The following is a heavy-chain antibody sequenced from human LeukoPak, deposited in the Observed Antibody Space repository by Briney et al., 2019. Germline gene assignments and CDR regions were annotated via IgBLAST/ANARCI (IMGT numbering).Heavy chain of an antibody. CDR3: AKEGQTVAGNGYFDS. CDR1: GGSISSSSYY. Sequence: PSETLSLTCTVSGGSISSSSYYWCWIRQPPGKGLEWVSSISGTGIDTYYADSVKGRLTVSRDNSENTLYLHMNSLRDEDTALYYCAKEGQTVAGNGYFDSWAQGTLVTVSS. CDR2: ISGTGIDT. D-gene: IGHD6-19*01. J-gene: IGHJ4*02. V-gene: IGHV3-23*01.